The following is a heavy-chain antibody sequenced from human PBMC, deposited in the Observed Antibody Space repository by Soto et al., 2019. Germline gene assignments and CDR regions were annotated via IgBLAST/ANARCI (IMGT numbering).Heavy chain of an antibody. J-gene: IGHJ3*02. CDR1: GGTFSSYA. CDR2: IIPIFGTA. D-gene: IGHD3-22*01. Sequence: QVQLVQSGAEVKKPGSSVKVSCKASGGTFSSYAINWVRQAPGQGLEWMGGIIPIFGTANYAQKFQGRVTITADESTSKGYMELSSLRSEDTAVYYCAIVFKGYYDSSGYGFDIWGQGTMVTVSS. CDR3: AIVFKGYYDSSGYGFDI. V-gene: IGHV1-69*01.